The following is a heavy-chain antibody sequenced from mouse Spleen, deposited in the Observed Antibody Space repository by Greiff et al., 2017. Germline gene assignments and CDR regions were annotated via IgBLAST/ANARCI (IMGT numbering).Heavy chain of an antibody. CDR3: TTVTTVVAQFAY. Sequence: VQLQQSGAELVRPGASVKLSCTASGFNIKDDYMHWVKQRPEQGLEWIGWIDPENGDTEYASKFQGKATITADTSSNTAYLQLSSLTSEDTAVYYCTTVTTVVAQFAYWGQGTLVTVSA. J-gene: IGHJ3*01. D-gene: IGHD1-1*01. CDR1: GFNIKDDY. V-gene: IGHV14-4*01. CDR2: IDPENGDT.